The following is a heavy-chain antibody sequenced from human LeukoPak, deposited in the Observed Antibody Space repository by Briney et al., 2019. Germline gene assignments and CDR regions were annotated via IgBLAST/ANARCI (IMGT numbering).Heavy chain of an antibody. CDR2: MNVNSGNT. V-gene: IGHV1-8*01. CDR3: ARGYYYGSGRGMNYYYYYYMDV. J-gene: IGHJ6*03. D-gene: IGHD3-10*01. Sequence: ASVKVSCKASGYTFTSYDINWVRQATGQGLEWMGWMNVNSGNTGYAQKFQGRVTMTRDTSTSTVYMELSSLRSEDTAVYYCARGYYYGSGRGMNYYYYYYMDVWGKGTTVTISS. CDR1: GYTFTSYD.